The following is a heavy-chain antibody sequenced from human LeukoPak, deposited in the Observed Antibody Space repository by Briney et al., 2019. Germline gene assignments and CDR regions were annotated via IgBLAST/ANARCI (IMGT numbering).Heavy chain of an antibody. J-gene: IGHJ3*02. D-gene: IGHD3-22*01. CDR2: INPNSGGT. V-gene: IGHV1-2*02. CDR1: GYTFTSYD. CDR3: ARDHRVVVGDAFDI. Sequence: GASVKVSCKASGYTFTSYDINWVRQAPGQGLEWMGWINPNSGGTNYAQKFQGRVTMTRDTSISTAYMELSRLRSDDTAVYYCARDHRVVVGDAFDIWGQGTMVTVSS.